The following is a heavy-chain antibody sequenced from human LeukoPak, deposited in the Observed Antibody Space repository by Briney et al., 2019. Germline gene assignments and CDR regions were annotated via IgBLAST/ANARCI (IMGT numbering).Heavy chain of an antibody. J-gene: IGHJ4*02. V-gene: IGHV3-23*01. CDR2: ISGTGGST. CDR1: GFTFSSNG. Sequence: PGGSLRLSCAASGFTFSSNGMSWVRQAPGKGLEWVSAISGTGGSTYYADSVKGRFTISRDNSKNTLYLQMNSLGAEDTAVYYCAKTIFGVALDPFDYWGQGTLVTVSS. CDR3: AKTIFGVALDPFDY. D-gene: IGHD3-3*01.